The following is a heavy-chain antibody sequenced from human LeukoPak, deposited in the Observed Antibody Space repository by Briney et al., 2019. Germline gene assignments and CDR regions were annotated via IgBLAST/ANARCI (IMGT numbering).Heavy chain of an antibody. CDR3: ARGGNRFGGFYFDY. D-gene: IGHD3-10*01. CDR1: ADSLSSGGHY. CDR2: IHHSGSS. V-gene: IGHV4-31*11. Sequence: SQTLCLTCAVSADSLSSGGHYWAWIRQLPGKGLESIGFIHHSGSSRYNPSLKDRVAISVDASRKQFALRLSSVTAADTAIYYCARGGNRFGGFYFDYWGQGIQVIVSS. J-gene: IGHJ4*02.